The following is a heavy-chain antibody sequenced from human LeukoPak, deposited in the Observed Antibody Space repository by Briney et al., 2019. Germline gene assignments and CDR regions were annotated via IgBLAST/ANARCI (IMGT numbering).Heavy chain of an antibody. CDR3: ARGPGGGSNPTFDY. J-gene: IGHJ4*02. Sequence: SETLSLTCAVYGGTFSGYYWTWIRQPPGKGLELIGEINHNGSTNYYPAPKNRLTISVDTSKNQFSLKLSSVTAADTAVYYCARGPGGGSNPTFDYWGQGTLVTVSS. V-gene: IGHV4-34*01. D-gene: IGHD4-23*01. CDR2: INHNGST. CDR1: GGTFSGYY.